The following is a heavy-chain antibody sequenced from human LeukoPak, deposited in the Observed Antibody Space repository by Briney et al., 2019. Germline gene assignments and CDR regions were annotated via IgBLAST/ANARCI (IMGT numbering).Heavy chain of an antibody. Sequence: GGSLRLSCAASGFTFSSYAMSWVRQAPGKGLKWVSTINDNGAGTYYADSVKGRSTTSGDNSYNTVSLQMNSLRDEDTGVYYCAKGLRTGVGPYMGYHYYMDVWGKGATVTVSS. J-gene: IGHJ6*03. CDR3: AKGLRTGVGPYMGYHYYMDV. D-gene: IGHD3-16*01. V-gene: IGHV3-23*01. CDR2: INDNGAGT. CDR1: GFTFSSYA.